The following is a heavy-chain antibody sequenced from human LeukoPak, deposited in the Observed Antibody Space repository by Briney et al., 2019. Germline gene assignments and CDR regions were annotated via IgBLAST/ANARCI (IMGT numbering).Heavy chain of an antibody. J-gene: IGHJ4*02. CDR1: GFTFSNYW. D-gene: IGHD1-20*01. CDR3: ATYNWEYEADY. Sequence: PGGSLRLSCAVSGFTFSNYWIYWVRQVPGKGLVWVSRISPDGKDTSHADSVKGRFTISRDNAKNTLYLQMNSLRAEDTAVYYCATYNWEYEADYWGQGTLVTVSS. V-gene: IGHV3-74*01. CDR2: ISPDGKDT.